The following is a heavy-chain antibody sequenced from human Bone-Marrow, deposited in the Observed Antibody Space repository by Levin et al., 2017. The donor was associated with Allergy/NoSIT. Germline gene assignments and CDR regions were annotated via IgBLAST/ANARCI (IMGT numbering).Heavy chain of an antibody. V-gene: IGHV3-74*01. CDR2: IVSDGSTT. CDR1: GFTFSALW. Sequence: GGSLRLSCAASGFTFSALWMHWVRQVPGKGLVWVSHIVSDGSTTAYADSVKGRFTISRDNAKNMLYLQMNSLRAEDTAVYYCVRDGPGVRSFHYWGQGTLVTVYS. J-gene: IGHJ4*02. D-gene: IGHD3-10*01. CDR3: VRDGPGVRSFHY.